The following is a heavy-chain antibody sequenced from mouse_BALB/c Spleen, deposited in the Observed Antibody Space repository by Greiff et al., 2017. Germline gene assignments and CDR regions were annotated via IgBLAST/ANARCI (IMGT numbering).Heavy chain of an antibody. Sequence: QVQLQQSGAELMKPGASVKISCKATGYTFSSYWIEWVKQRPGHGLEWIGEILPGSGSTNYNEKFKGKATFTADTSSNTAYMQLSSLTSEDSAVYYCARREIRQGFAYWGQGTLVTVSA. CDR3: ARREIRQGFAY. V-gene: IGHV1-9*01. CDR2: ILPGSGST. J-gene: IGHJ3*01. CDR1: GYTFSSYW. D-gene: IGHD6-1*01.